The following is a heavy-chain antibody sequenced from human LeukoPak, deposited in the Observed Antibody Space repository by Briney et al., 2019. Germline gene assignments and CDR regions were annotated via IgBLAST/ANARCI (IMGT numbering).Heavy chain of an antibody. CDR2: ISGSGGST. J-gene: IGHJ4*02. Sequence: PGGSLRLSCAASGFTFSSYAMSWVRQAPGKGLEWVSAISGSGGSTYYADSVKGRFTISGDNSKNTLYLQMNSLRAEDTAVYYCAKDSSRDGYKPSPVDYWGQGTLVTVSS. D-gene: IGHD5-24*01. CDR3: AKDSSRDGYKPSPVDY. CDR1: GFTFSSYA. V-gene: IGHV3-23*01.